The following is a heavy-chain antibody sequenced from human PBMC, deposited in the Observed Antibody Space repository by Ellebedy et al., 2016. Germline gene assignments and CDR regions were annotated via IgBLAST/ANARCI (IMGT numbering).Heavy chain of an antibody. CDR2: LNPNTGGT. CDR1: GFTLTDYY. Sequence: ASVKVSXXASGFTLTDYYIHWVRQAPGQGLEWLGWLNPNTGGTNYGYKFQGRVTMARDTSINTVYMQMSRLRSDDTAVYYCARVAQWLILAEASDIWGQGTMVTVSS. D-gene: IGHD2-15*01. J-gene: IGHJ3*02. CDR3: ARVAQWLILAEASDI. V-gene: IGHV1-2*02.